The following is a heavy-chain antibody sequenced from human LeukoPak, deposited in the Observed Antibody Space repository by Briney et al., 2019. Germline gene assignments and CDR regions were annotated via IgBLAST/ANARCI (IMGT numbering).Heavy chain of an antibody. CDR2: IRYDGSNK. D-gene: IGHD6-19*01. CDR1: GFTFSSYG. J-gene: IGHJ4*02. CDR3: AKDRIAVPPPLGFDY. Sequence: PGGSLRLSCAASGFTFSSYGMHWVRQAPGKGLEWVAFIRYDGSNKYYADSVKGRFTISRDNSKNTLYLQMNSLRAKDTAVYYCAKDRIAVPPPLGFDYWGQGTLVTVSS. V-gene: IGHV3-30*02.